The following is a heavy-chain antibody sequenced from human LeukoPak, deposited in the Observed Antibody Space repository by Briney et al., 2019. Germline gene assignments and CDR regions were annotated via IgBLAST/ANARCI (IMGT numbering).Heavy chain of an antibody. Sequence: SVKVSCKASGGTFSSYAISWVRQAPGQGLEWMGGIIPIFGTANYAQKFQGRVTITTDESTSTAYMELSSLRSEDTAVYYCARAPSYDFWSPSNWFDPWGQGTLVTVSS. J-gene: IGHJ5*02. CDR3: ARAPSYDFWSPSNWFDP. V-gene: IGHV1-69*05. D-gene: IGHD3-3*01. CDR1: GGTFSSYA. CDR2: IIPIFGTA.